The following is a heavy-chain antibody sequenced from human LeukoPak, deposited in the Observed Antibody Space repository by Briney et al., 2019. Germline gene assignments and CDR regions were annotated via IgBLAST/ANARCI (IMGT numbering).Heavy chain of an antibody. CDR2: IIPIFGTA. J-gene: IGHJ4*02. D-gene: IGHD6-13*01. V-gene: IGHV1-69*01. Sequence: ASVKVSCKASGGTFSSYAISWVRQAPGQGLEWMGGIIPIFGTANYAQKFQGRVTITADESTSTAYMELSSLRSEDTAVYYCARVAAGTFFLLNYWGQGTLVTVSS. CDR3: ARVAAGTFFLLNY. CDR1: GGTFSSYA.